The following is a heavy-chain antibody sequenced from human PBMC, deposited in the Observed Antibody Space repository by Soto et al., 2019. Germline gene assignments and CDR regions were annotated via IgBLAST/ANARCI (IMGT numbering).Heavy chain of an antibody. J-gene: IGHJ3*02. CDR1: GYTFTSYG. Sequence: ASVKVSCKASGYTFTSYGIIWVRQAPGQGLEWMGWISAYNGNTNYAQKLQGRVTMTTDTSTSTAYMELRSLRSDDTAVYYCARATSIAAAGDALDIWGQGTMVTVSS. CDR3: ARATSIAAAGDALDI. V-gene: IGHV1-18*01. CDR2: ISAYNGNT. D-gene: IGHD6-13*01.